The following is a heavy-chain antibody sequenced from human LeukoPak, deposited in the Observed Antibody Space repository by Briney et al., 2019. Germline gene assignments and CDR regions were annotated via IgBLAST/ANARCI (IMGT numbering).Heavy chain of an antibody. Sequence: SETLSLTCTVSGGSISSGGYYWSWIRQPPGKGLEWIGEINHSGSTNYNPSLKSRVTISVDTSKNQFSLKLSSVTAADTAVYYCARGYWEDYYDSSGYTPLDYWGQGTLVTVSS. D-gene: IGHD3-22*01. CDR2: INHSGST. V-gene: IGHV4-39*07. J-gene: IGHJ4*02. CDR3: ARGYWEDYYDSSGYTPLDY. CDR1: GGSISSGGYY.